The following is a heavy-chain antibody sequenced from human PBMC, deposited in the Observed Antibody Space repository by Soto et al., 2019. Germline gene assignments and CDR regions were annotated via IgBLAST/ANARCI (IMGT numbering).Heavy chain of an antibody. D-gene: IGHD3-22*01. CDR3: ARETRYNYYDSSGYPFLEC. J-gene: IGHJ4*02. CDR2: IYYSGST. Sequence: SETLSLTCTVSGGSISSGGYYWSWIRQHPGKGLEWIGYIYYSGSTYYNPSLKSRVTISVDTSKNQFSLKLSSVTAADTAVYYCARETRYNYYDSSGYPFLECWGQGTLVTVSS. CDR1: GGSISSGGYY. V-gene: IGHV4-31*03.